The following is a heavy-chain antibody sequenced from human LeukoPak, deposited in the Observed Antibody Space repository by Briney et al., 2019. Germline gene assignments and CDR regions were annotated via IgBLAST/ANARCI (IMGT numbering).Heavy chain of an antibody. V-gene: IGHV4-59*08. CDR2: ISYSGST. D-gene: IGHD3-10*01. CDR3: ARQGFVPSPLDY. J-gene: IGHJ4*02. CDR1: GGSISSYY. Sequence: PSETLSLTCTVSGGSISSYYWSWIRQPPGKGLEWIGYISYSGSTNYNPSLKSRVTISGDTSKKQFSLKLTSVTAADTAVYYCARQGFVPSPLDYWGQGTLVTVSS.